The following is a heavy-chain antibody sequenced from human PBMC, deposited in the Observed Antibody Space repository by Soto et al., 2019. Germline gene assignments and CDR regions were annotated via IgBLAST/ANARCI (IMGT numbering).Heavy chain of an antibody. J-gene: IGHJ4*02. D-gene: IGHD3-22*01. V-gene: IGHV4-59*01. CDR3: ASLYDSSGYLIHDY. Sequence: TLSLTCTVSGGSISSYYWSWIRQPPGKGLEWIGYIYYSGSTNYNPSLKSRVTISVDTSKNQFSLKLSSVTAADTAVYYCASLYDSSGYLIHDYWGQGTLVTVSS. CDR1: GGSISSYY. CDR2: IYYSGST.